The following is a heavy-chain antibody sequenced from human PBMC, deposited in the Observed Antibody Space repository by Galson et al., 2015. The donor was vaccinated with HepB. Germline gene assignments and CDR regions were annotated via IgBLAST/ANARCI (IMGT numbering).Heavy chain of an antibody. Sequence: VKVSCKASGYDFNKYGLSWVRQAPGQGLEWMGWVSGYEGSANYAPKFQGRVTMTTEASTGTAFMEMRSLGSDDTAVYYCARDSRLELQLNNYYSYGMDVWGQGTAVVVS. D-gene: IGHD3-10*01. CDR2: VSGYEGSA. CDR3: ARDSRLELQLNNYYSYGMDV. V-gene: IGHV1-18*01. J-gene: IGHJ6*02. CDR1: GYDFNKYG.